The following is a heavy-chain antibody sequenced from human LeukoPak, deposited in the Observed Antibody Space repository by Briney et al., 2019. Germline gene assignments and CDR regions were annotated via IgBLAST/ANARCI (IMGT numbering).Heavy chain of an antibody. CDR3: AKEGQWLAPFDY. J-gene: IGHJ4*02. CDR2: IRYDGSNK. D-gene: IGHD6-19*01. CDR1: GFTFSSYG. Sequence: GGSLRLSCAASGFTFSSYGMHWVRQAPGKGLEWVAFIRYDGSNKYYADSVKGRLTISRDNSKNTLYLQMNSLRAEDTAVYYCAKEGQWLAPFDYWGQGTLVTVSS. V-gene: IGHV3-30*02.